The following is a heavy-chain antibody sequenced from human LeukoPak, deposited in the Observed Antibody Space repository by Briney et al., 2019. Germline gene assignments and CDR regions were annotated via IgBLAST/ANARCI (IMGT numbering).Heavy chain of an antibody. V-gene: IGHV3-30*02. J-gene: IGHJ3*02. CDR1: GFTFTSYG. CDR2: IRYDGSNE. CDR3: SKDLYGDYGPFDI. Sequence: GGSLRLSCAASGFTFTSYGMHWVRQAPGKGLEWVAFIRYDGSNEYYADSVKGRFTISRDISKNTLYLQMNSLRVEDMALYYCSKDLYGDYGPFDIWGQGTMVAVSS. D-gene: IGHD4-17*01.